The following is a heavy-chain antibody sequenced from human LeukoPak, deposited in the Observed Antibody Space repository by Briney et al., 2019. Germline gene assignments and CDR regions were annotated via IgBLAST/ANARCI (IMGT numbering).Heavy chain of an antibody. CDR1: ASSISSGYY. D-gene: IGHD5-24*01. Sequence: SEPLSLTCTVSASSISSGYYWGWIRQPPGKGLEWIGSIFHSGNSYYNQSLKSRVTMSVDTSKNQFSLNLSSMTAADTAVYYCARGGMATILFDYWGQGTLVTVSS. CDR3: ARGGMATILFDY. CDR2: IFHSGNS. J-gene: IGHJ4*02. V-gene: IGHV4-38-2*02.